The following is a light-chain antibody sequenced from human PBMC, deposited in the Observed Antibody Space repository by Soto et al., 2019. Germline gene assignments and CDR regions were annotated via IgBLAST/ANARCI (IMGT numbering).Light chain of an antibody. CDR3: QQFNTYPIT. J-gene: IGKJ5*01. CDR1: QEIRGA. V-gene: IGKV1-13*02. CDR2: DVS. Sequence: AIQLTQSPSSLSASVGDTVTMTCRASQEIRGALAWYQQKPGKAPKFLIFDVSTLQSGVPSRFSGSGSGTDFTLTISSLQPEDFGTYYCQQFNTYPITFGQGTRLEIK.